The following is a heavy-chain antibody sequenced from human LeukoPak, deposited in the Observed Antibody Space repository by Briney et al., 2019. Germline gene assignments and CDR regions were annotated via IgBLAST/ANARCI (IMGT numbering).Heavy chain of an antibody. CDR1: GFTFSSYW. V-gene: IGHV3-7*04. D-gene: IGHD2-2*01. CDR3: VGGGVYCSSSSCYAEGF. CDR2: IKQDGSEK. Sequence: GGSLRLSCAASGFTFSSYWMSWVRQAPGKGLEWVANIKQDGSEKYYVDSVKGRFTISRDNAKNSLHLQMNRLRAEDTAVYYCVGGGVYCSSSSCYAEGFWGQGTLVTVSS. J-gene: IGHJ4*02.